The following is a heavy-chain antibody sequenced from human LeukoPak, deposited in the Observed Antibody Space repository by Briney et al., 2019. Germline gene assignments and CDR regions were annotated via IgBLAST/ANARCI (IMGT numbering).Heavy chain of an antibody. CDR3: ARDFGVVALARWFDP. CDR2: ISAYNGNT. CDR1: GYTFTSYG. V-gene: IGHV1-18*01. J-gene: IGHJ5*02. Sequence: ASVKLSSKASGYTFTSYGISWVRQAPGQELEWMGWISAYNGNTNYAQKLQGRVTMTTDTSTSTAYMELRSLRSDDTAVYYCARDFGVVALARWFDPWGQGTLVTVSS. D-gene: IGHD3-22*01.